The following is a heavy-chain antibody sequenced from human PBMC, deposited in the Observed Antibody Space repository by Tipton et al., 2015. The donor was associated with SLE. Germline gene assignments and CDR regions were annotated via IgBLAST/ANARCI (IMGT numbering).Heavy chain of an antibody. D-gene: IGHD2-15*01. CDR2: IYSSGST. CDR1: GDSISSNSYH. V-gene: IGHV4-61*09. CDR3: ARESCNVGNCYFDY. J-gene: IGHJ4*02. Sequence: TLSLTCTVSGDSISSNSYHWSWIRQPAGKGLEWIGHIYSSGSTNYNPSLAGRVSLSADTSKSQFYLNLSAVTAADTAVYFCARESCNVGNCYFDYWGRGTLVTVSS.